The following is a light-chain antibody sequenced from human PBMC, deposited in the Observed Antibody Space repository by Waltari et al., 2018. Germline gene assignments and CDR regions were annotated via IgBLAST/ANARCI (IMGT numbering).Light chain of an antibody. CDR3: SSQTLDGVVL. CDR1: GSAVGASDY. V-gene: IGLV2-14*03. J-gene: IGLJ2*01. CDR2: DVT. Sequence: QSALTQPASVSGSPGQSITIPCTGVGSAVGASDYVSWNQHRPGKAPQVIIYDVTNRPSGFSVRFSASRSANTASLTISGLQPEDEGDYYCSSQTLDGVVLFGGGTKLTVL.